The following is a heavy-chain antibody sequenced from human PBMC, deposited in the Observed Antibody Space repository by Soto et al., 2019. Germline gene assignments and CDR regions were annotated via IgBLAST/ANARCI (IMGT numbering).Heavy chain of an antibody. CDR2: IYYTGTT. D-gene: IGHD4-17*01. V-gene: IGHV4-31*03. CDR1: GGSISSGGYY. J-gene: IGHJ4*02. CDR3: ARGAYGDYAY. Sequence: QVQLQESGPGLVKPSQTLSLTCTVSGGSISSGGYYWSWFRQHPGKGLEWIGYIYYTGTTDYNPSLKSRVTISIDTSETQFSLSLISVTAADTAVYYCARGAYGDYAYWGQGTLVTVSS.